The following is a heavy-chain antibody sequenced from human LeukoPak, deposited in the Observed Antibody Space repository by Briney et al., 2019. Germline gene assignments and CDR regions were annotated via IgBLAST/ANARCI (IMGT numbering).Heavy chain of an antibody. CDR2: TYYRSQWYN. J-gene: IGHJ4*02. Sequence: SQTLSLTCAISRDDVSTNKATWNWTRQSPSRGLEWLGRTYYRSQWYNDYAVSVKSRITITPDTSTNQFSLHLNSVTPDDTAVYYCVRLVGNSWLDYWGQGTLVTVSS. CDR1: RDDVSTNKAT. D-gene: IGHD6-13*01. V-gene: IGHV6-1*01. CDR3: VRLVGNSWLDY.